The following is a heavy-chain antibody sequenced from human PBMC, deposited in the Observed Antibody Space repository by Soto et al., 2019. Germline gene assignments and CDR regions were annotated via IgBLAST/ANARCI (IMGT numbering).Heavy chain of an antibody. J-gene: IGHJ6*02. CDR1: GGSISSGGYY. Sequence: TVSGGSISSGGYYWSWIRQHPGKGLEWIGYIYYSGSTYYNPSLKSRVTISVDTSKNQFSLKLSSVTAADTAVYYCARDFWSGYPRYYYYGMDVWGQGTTVTVSS. D-gene: IGHD3-3*01. V-gene: IGHV4-31*03. CDR2: IYYSGST. CDR3: ARDFWSGYPRYYYYGMDV.